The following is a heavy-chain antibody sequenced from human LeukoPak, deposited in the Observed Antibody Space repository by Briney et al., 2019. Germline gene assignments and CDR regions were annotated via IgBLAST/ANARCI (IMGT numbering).Heavy chain of an antibody. CDR1: GGSISSSSYY. V-gene: IGHV4-39*07. J-gene: IGHJ6*03. CDR2: IYYSGST. D-gene: IGHD5-12*01. Sequence: SETLSLTCTVSGGSISSSSYYWGWIRQPPGKGLEWIGSIYYSGSTYYAPSLKSRVTISVDTSKNQFSLKLTSVTAADTAVYYCARDPGLTATMGSYYYYYYMDVWGKGTMVTVSS. CDR3: ARDPGLTATMGSYYYYYYMDV.